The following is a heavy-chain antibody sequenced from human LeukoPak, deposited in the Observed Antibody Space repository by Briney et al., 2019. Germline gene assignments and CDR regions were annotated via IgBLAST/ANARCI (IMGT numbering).Heavy chain of an antibody. D-gene: IGHD4-23*01. CDR1: GGSFSGYY. V-gene: IGHV4-34*01. J-gene: IGHJ5*02. CDR3: AREGLDYGGTLNWFDP. CDR2: INHSGST. Sequence: SETLSLTCAVYGGSFSGYYWSWIRQPPGKGLEWIGEINHSGSTNYNPSLKSRVTISVDTSKNQFSLKLSSVTAADTAVYYCAREGLDYGGTLNWFDPWGQGTLVTVSS.